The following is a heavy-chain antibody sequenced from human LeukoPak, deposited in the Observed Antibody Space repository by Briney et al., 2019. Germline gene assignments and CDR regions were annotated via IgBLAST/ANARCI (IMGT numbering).Heavy chain of an antibody. V-gene: IGHV3-23*01. D-gene: IGHD3-10*01. CDR3: AKAKNYYGSGSYSGIGY. CDR1: GFTFTKFW. J-gene: IGHJ4*02. Sequence: GGSLRLSCEASGFTFTKFWMSWVRQAPGKGLEWVSASSGSGGSTYYADSVKGRFTISRDNSKNTLYLQMNSLRAEDTAVYYCAKAKNYYGSGSYSGIGYWGQGTLVTVSS. CDR2: SSGSGGST.